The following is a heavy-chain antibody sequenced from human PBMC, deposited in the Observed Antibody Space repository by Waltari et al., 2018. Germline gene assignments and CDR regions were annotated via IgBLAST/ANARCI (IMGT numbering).Heavy chain of an antibody. Sequence: QVQLVQSGAEVKQPGSSVKVSCQASGGTFSSFALTWVRPAPGQGLEWMGRIIPIFGTANYAQKFQGRGTITADESTSTAYMELSSLRSEDTAVYYCAREIAVAGYYYYGMDVWGQGTTVTVSS. CDR3: AREIAVAGYYYYGMDV. J-gene: IGHJ6*02. V-gene: IGHV1-69*15. CDR2: IIPIFGTA. CDR1: GGTFSSFA. D-gene: IGHD6-19*01.